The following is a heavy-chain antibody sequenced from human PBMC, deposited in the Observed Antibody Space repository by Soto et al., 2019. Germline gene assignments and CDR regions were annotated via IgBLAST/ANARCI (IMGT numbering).Heavy chain of an antibody. V-gene: IGHV3-13*01. Sequence: GGSLRLSCAASGFTFSSYDMHWVRQATGKGLEWVSAIGTAGDTYYPGSVKGRFTISRENAKNSLYLQMNSLRAGDTAVYYCARVTRGPYYYYMDVWGKGTTVTVSS. CDR3: ARVTRGPYYYYMDV. CDR2: IGTAGDT. D-gene: IGHD3-10*01. J-gene: IGHJ6*03. CDR1: GFTFSSYD.